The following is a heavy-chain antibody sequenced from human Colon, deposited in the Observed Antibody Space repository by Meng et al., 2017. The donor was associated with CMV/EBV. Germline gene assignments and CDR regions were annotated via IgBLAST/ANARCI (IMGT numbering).Heavy chain of an antibody. CDR3: ARDLFSPGGNSCFDY. CDR1: GYTFNKHG. J-gene: IGHJ4*02. Sequence: ASVTVSCQASGYTFNKHGINWVRQAPGQGLEWMGWINLWNGNIEYAQKFQGRITLTTDESMSTVYMELRSLTSDDTAVYYCARDLFSPGGNSCFDYWGQGTVVTVSS. CDR2: INLWNGNI. V-gene: IGHV1-18*01. D-gene: IGHD3-16*01.